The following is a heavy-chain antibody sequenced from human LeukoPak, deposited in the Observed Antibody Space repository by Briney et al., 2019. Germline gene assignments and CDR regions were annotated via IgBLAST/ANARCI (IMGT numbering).Heavy chain of an antibody. D-gene: IGHD5-18*01. Sequence: AASVKVSCKASGYTFTSYGISWVRQAPGQGLEWMGWISAYNGNTNYAQKLQGRVTMTTDTSTSTAYMELRSLRSDDTAVYYCARDERVYSYGLYYYYGMDGGGQGTTVTVS. J-gene: IGHJ6*02. CDR1: GYTFTSYG. CDR3: ARDERVYSYGLYYYYGMDG. CDR2: ISAYNGNT. V-gene: IGHV1-18*01.